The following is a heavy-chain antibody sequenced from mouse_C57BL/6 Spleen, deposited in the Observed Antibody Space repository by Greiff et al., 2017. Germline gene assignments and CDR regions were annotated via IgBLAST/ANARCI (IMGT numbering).Heavy chain of an antibody. V-gene: IGHV14-2*01. CDR1: GFNIKDYY. D-gene: IGHD1-1*01. CDR2: IDPEDGET. Sequence: EVKLQESGAELVKPGASVKLSCTASGFNIKDYYMHWVKQRTEQGLEWIGRIDPEDGETKYAPKFQGKATITADTSSNTAYLQLSSLTSEDTAVYYCAREAGTTVVSYWYFDVWGTGTTVTVSS. CDR3: AREAGTTVVSYWYFDV. J-gene: IGHJ1*03.